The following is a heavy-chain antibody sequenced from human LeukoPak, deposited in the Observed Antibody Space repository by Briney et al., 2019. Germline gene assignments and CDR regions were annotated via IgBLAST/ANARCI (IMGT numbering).Heavy chain of an antibody. CDR3: AKDGVDYYGSGSYYTY. V-gene: IGHV3-9*01. CDR2: ISWNSGSI. CDR1: GFTLDDYA. J-gene: IGHJ4*02. Sequence: GGSLRLSCAASGFTLDDYAMHWVRQAPGKGLEWVSGISWNSGSIGYADSVKGRFTISRDNAKNSLYLQMNSLRAEDTALYYCAKDGVDYYGSGSYYTYWGQGTLVTVSS. D-gene: IGHD3-10*01.